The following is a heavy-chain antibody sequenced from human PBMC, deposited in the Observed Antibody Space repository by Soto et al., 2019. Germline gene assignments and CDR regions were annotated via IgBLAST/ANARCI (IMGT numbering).Heavy chain of an antibody. CDR2: IYYSGST. Sequence: SETLSLTCTVSGGSISSSSYYWGWIRQPPGKGLEWIGSIYYSGSTYYNPSLKSRVTISVDTSKNQFSLKLSSVTAADTAVYYCASGRGYLGWFDPWGQGILVTGSS. CDR1: GGSISSSSYY. CDR3: ASGRGYLGWFDP. V-gene: IGHV4-39*07. D-gene: IGHD5-18*01. J-gene: IGHJ5*02.